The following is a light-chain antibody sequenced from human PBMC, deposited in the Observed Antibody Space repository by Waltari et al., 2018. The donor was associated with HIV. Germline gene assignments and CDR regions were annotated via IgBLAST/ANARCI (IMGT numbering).Light chain of an antibody. Sequence: QSALTQPASVSGSPGQSITISCTGTSSDVGGYNYVSWYQQHPGKAPKLMIYEVSNRPSGVSKRFSGSKSGNTDSLTISGLQAEDEADYYCSSYTSSSTVVFGGGTKLTVL. CDR3: SSYTSSSTVV. CDR1: SSDVGGYNY. V-gene: IGLV2-14*01. CDR2: EVS. J-gene: IGLJ2*01.